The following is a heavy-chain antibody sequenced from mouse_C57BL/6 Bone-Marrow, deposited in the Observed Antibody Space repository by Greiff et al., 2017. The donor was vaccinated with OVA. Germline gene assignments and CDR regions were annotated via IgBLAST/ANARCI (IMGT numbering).Heavy chain of an antibody. J-gene: IGHJ4*01. CDR2: IYPRDGST. V-gene: IGHV1-78*01. CDR1: GYTFTDPS. D-gene: IGHD2-2*01. Sequence: VQLLQSDAELVKPGASVKISCKASGYTFTDPSIHWMKQRPEQGLEWIGYIYPRDGSTKYNEKFKGKATLTADKSSSIAYMQLTSLTSEDCAVYFCAGGYYDAMDDWGQGASVTVSS. CDR3: AGGYYDAMDD.